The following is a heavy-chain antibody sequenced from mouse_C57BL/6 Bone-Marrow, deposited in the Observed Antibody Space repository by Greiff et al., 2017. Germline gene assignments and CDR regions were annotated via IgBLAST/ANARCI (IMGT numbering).Heavy chain of an antibody. V-gene: IGHV5-6*01. CDR1: GFTFSSYG. J-gene: IGHJ2*01. CDR3: AGGLGDFDY. CDR2: ISSGGSYT. Sequence: EVHLVESGGDLVKPGGSLKLSCAASGFTFSSYGMSWVRQTPDKRLEWVATISSGGSYTYYPDSVEGRFTISRDNAKNTLYLQMSSLKSEDTAMYYCAGGLGDFDYWGQGTTLTVSS. D-gene: IGHD4-1*01.